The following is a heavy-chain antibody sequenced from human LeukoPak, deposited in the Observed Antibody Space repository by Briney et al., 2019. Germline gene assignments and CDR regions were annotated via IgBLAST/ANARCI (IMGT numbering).Heavy chain of an antibody. V-gene: IGHV1-69*05. Sequence: ASVKVSYKASGGTFSSYAISWVRQAPGQGLEWMGGIIPIFGTANYAQKFQGRVTITTDESTSTAYMELSSLRSEDTAVYYCARDSARGYNSFDYWGQGTLVTVSS. CDR2: IIPIFGTA. D-gene: IGHD5-24*01. CDR1: GGTFSSYA. J-gene: IGHJ4*02. CDR3: ARDSARGYNSFDY.